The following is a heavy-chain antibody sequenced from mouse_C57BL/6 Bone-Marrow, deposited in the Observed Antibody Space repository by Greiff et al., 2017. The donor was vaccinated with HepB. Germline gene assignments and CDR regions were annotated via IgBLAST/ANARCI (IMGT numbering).Heavy chain of an antibody. CDR2: INYDGSST. V-gene: IGHV5-16*01. J-gene: IGHJ1*03. CDR1: GFTFSDYY. Sequence: DVHLVESEGGLVQPGSSMKLSCTASGFTFSDYYMAWVRQVPEKGLEWVANINYDGSSTYYLDTLKSRFIISRDNAKNILYLQMSSLKSEDTATYYCARVGWLLSYFDVWGTGTTVTVSS. D-gene: IGHD2-3*01. CDR3: ARVGWLLSYFDV.